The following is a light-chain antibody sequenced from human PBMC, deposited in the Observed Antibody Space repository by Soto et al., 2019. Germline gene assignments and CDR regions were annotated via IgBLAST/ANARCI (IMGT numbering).Light chain of an antibody. CDR2: RNN. Sequence: QSVLTQPPSASGTPGQRVTISCSGSSSNIGSNYVYWYQQLPGTAPKLLIYRNNQRPSGVPDRFSGSKSGTSASLAISGLRSEDEADYYCAVWDASLRGYVVFGGGTKLTVL. J-gene: IGLJ2*01. V-gene: IGLV1-47*01. CDR1: SSNIGSNY. CDR3: AVWDASLRGYVV.